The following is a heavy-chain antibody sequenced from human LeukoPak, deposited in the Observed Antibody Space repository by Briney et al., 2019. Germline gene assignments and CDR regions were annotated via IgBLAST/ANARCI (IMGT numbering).Heavy chain of an antibody. CDR3: TSPGYCSSTSCPFDY. Sequence: PGESLRLSCAASGFTFSSYWMHWVRQAPGKGLVWVSRISSDGSSSRYADSVKGRFTISRDNAKNTLYLQMNSPRAEDTAVYYCTSPGYCSSTSCPFDYWGRGTLVTVSS. D-gene: IGHD2-2*03. V-gene: IGHV3-74*01. CDR2: ISSDGSSS. CDR1: GFTFSSYW. J-gene: IGHJ4*02.